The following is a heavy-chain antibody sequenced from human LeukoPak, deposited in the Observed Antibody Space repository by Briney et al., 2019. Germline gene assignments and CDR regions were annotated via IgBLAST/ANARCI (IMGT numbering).Heavy chain of an antibody. CDR3: ARVPLYDRSGYYFDY. D-gene: IGHD3-22*01. Sequence: GGSLRLSCAASGFAVSRNYMTWVRQAPGKGLEWVSVIYNDGSTFYADSVKGRFTISRDNAKNSLFLQMNSLRDEDTAVYYCARVPLYDRSGYYFDYWGLGTLVTVSS. CDR1: GFAVSRNY. J-gene: IGHJ4*02. CDR2: IYNDGST. V-gene: IGHV3-53*01.